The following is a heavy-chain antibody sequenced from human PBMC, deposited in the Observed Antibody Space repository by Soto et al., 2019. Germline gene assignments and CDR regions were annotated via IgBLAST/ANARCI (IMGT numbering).Heavy chain of an antibody. CDR3: ARPHGGSSGWDNWFDP. D-gene: IGHD6-25*01. V-gene: IGHV4-59*01. CDR2: IYYSGST. Sequence: SETLSLTCTFSGCSISSYYWILIRQPPGKGLEWIGYIYYSGSTNYNPSLKSRVTISVDTSKNQFSLKLSSVTAADTAVYYCARPHGGSSGWDNWFDPWGQGTLVTVSS. CDR1: GCSISSYY. J-gene: IGHJ5*02.